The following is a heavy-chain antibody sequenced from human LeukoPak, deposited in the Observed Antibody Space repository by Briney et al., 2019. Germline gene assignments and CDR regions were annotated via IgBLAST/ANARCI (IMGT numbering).Heavy chain of an antibody. CDR1: GFTFSSYS. CDR3: ARSSFPYYFGY. J-gene: IGHJ4*02. V-gene: IGHV3-21*01. D-gene: IGHD3-16*01. CDR2: ISSSSSYI. Sequence: PGGSLRLSCAASGFTFSSYSMNWVRQAPGKGLEWVSSISSSSSYIYYADSVKGRFTISRDNAKNSLYLQMSSVRAEDTAVYYCARSSFPYYFGYWGQGTLVTVSS.